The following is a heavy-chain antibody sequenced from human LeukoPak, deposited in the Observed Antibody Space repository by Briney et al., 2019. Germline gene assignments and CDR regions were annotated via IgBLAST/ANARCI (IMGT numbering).Heavy chain of an antibody. D-gene: IGHD3-10*01. Sequence: PGGSLRLSCAASGFTFSSYAMSWVRQAPGKGLEWVSTVSGSGDSTYYADSVKGRFTLSRDNSKNTLSLQMNSLRAEDTALYYCAESYNYGSGSYYNHFDSWGQGTLVTVSS. J-gene: IGHJ4*02. V-gene: IGHV3-23*01. CDR3: AESYNYGSGSYYNHFDS. CDR1: GFTFSSYA. CDR2: VSGSGDST.